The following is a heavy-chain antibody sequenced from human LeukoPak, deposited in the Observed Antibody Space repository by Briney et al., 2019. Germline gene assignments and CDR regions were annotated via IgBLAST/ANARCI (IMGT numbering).Heavy chain of an antibody. CDR3: ARRGYGDNSAALDF. Sequence: SETLSLTCTVPGGSISSSSYCWIWIRQPPEKGLEWIGSVFESGRTYYDSSLRSRVTISIDTSRNQFSLKMTSVTAADTAVYYCARRGYGDNSAALDFWGQGTLVTVSS. V-gene: IGHV4-39*01. D-gene: IGHD4-23*01. J-gene: IGHJ4*02. CDR1: GGSISSSSYC. CDR2: VFESGRT.